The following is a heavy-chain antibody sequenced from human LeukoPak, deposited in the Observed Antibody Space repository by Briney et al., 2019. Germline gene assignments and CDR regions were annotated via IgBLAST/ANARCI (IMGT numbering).Heavy chain of an antibody. CDR3: ALEVFGVVIYY. J-gene: IGHJ4*02. V-gene: IGHV3-23*01. D-gene: IGHD3-3*01. CDR2: ISGSGGST. CDR1: GFTFSSYA. Sequence: PGGSLRLSCAASGFTFSSYATSWVRQAPGKGLEWVSAISGSGGSTYYADSVKGRFTISRGNSKNTLYLQMNSLRAEDTAVYYCALEVFGVVIYYWGQGTLVTVSS.